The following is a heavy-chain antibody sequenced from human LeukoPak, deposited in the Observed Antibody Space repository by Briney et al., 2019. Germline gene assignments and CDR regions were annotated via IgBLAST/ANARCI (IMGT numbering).Heavy chain of an antibody. CDR3: AKDVYDFWSGQGYFQH. CDR1: GFTFGSYA. J-gene: IGHJ1*01. V-gene: IGHV3-23*01. D-gene: IGHD3-3*01. CDR2: ISGSGGST. Sequence: GGSLRLSCAASGFTFGSYAMSWVRQAPGKGLEWVSAISGSGGSTYYADSVKGRFTVSRDNSKNTLYPQMNSLRAEDTAVYYCAKDVYDFWSGQGYFQHWGQGTLVTVSS.